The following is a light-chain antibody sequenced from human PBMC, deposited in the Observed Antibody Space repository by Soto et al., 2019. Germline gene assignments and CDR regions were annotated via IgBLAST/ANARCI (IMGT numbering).Light chain of an antibody. CDR3: QQRGNWPPIT. Sequence: ETVLTQSPATLSLSPGERATLSCRASQSVSRFLAWYQQKPGQAPRLLIYDASNTATSIPARFSGSGSGTDFTLTISSLEPEDFAVYYCQQRGNWPPITFGQGTRLDIK. V-gene: IGKV3-11*01. CDR1: QSVSRF. J-gene: IGKJ5*01. CDR2: DAS.